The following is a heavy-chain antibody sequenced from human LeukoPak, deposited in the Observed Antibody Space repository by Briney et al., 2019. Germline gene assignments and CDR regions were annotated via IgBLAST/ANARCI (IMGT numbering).Heavy chain of an antibody. J-gene: IGHJ4*02. CDR2: INHSGST. Sequence: TGGSLRLSCAASGFTFSSYAMSWVRQAPGKGLEWLGEINHSGSTNYNPSLKSRVTISVDTSKNQFSLKLSSVTAADTAVYCCASGGGSSGWYSRYFDYWGQGTLVTVSS. CDR1: GFTFSSYA. CDR3: ASGGGSSGWYSRYFDY. V-gene: IGHV4-34*01. D-gene: IGHD6-19*01.